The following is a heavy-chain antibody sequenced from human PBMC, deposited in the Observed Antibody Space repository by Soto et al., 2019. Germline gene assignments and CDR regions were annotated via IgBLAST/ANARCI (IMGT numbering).Heavy chain of an antibody. CDR1: GFTFSDYW. CDR3: AIGVRGHYGFDV. CDR2: IKFDGGSA. Sequence: EVQLVESGGGLVQPGGSLRLSCAASGFTFSDYWIHWVRQTPGKGLVWVSRIKFDGGSANYADSVKGRFTISRDNARDTVYLEMNRLRAEDTAVYFCAIGVRGHYGFDVWGQGTMVTVSS. D-gene: IGHD3-10*02. V-gene: IGHV3-74*01. J-gene: IGHJ3*01.